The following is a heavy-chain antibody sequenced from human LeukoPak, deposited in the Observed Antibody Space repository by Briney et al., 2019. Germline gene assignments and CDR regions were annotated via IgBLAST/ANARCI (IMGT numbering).Heavy chain of an antibody. Sequence: ASVKVSCKASGYTFTSYAMNWVRQAPGQGLGWMGWINTNTGNPTYAQGFTGRFVFSLDTSVSTAYLQISSLKAEDTAVYYCARVSYDILTGYYIYYFDYWGQGTLVTVSS. CDR2: INTNTGNP. D-gene: IGHD3-9*01. CDR3: ARVSYDILTGYYIYYFDY. J-gene: IGHJ4*02. V-gene: IGHV7-4-1*02. CDR1: GYTFTSYA.